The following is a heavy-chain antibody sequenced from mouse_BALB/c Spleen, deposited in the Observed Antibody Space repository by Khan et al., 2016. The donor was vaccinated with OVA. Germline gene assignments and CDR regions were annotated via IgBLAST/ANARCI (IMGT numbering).Heavy chain of an antibody. D-gene: IGHD1-1*01. Sequence: QIQLVQSGPELKQPGETVKISCKASGYIFTNYGMTWVKQAPGKGLKWMGWINTYTGEPTYADDFKGRFAFSLATSANTAYLQIYNLKNEDTATYLCARTLYGSGYDYAMDYWGQGTSVTVSS. CDR2: INTYTGEP. J-gene: IGHJ4*01. V-gene: IGHV9-3-1*01. CDR1: GYIFTNYG. CDR3: ARTLYGSGYDYAMDY.